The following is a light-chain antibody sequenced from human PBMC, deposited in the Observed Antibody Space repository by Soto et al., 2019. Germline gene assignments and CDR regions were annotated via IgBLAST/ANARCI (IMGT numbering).Light chain of an antibody. Sequence: EIVMTQSPATLSVSPGERATLSCRASQSVSSKLAWYQQKPGQAPRLLIYGASTRATGIPARFSGSGSGTEFTLTISSLQSEDFAVYYCQQYGNSPAITFGQGTRLEI. V-gene: IGKV3-15*01. CDR3: QQYGNSPAIT. CDR1: QSVSSK. CDR2: GAS. J-gene: IGKJ5*01.